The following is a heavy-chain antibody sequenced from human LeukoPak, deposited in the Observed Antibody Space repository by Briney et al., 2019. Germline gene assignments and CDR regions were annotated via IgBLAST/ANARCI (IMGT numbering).Heavy chain of an antibody. D-gene: IGHD2-21*02. CDR3: ARGTGGDGGIDYFDY. Sequence: ASVKASCKASGYTFTGYYMHWVRQAPGQGLEWMGWINPNSGGTNYAQKFQGWVTMTRDTSISTAYMELSRLRSDDTAVYYCARGTGGDGGIDYFDYWGQGTLVTVSS. V-gene: IGHV1-2*04. J-gene: IGHJ4*02. CDR2: INPNSGGT. CDR1: GYTFTGYY.